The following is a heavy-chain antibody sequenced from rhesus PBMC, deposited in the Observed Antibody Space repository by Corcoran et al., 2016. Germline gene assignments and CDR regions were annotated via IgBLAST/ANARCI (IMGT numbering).Heavy chain of an antibody. CDR3: ARYGGYCTGSGCYGLDS. Sequence: QVQLQESGPGLVKPSETLSLTCAASGGSFSSNWWSWIRQPQGKGLEWMGEINGNSGSTNYNPSLKSRVTISKDASKNQFSLKLSSVTAADTAVYYCARYGGYCTGSGCYGLDSWGQGVVVTVSS. V-gene: IGHV4-80*01. J-gene: IGHJ6*01. D-gene: IGHD2-21*01. CDR1: GGSFSSNW. CDR2: INGNSGST.